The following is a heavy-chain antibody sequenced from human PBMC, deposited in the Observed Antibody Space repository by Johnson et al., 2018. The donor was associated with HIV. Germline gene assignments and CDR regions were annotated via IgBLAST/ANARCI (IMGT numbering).Heavy chain of an antibody. Sequence: VQLLESGGGVVQPGRSLRLSCAASGFTFSSYAMHWVRQAPGKGLEWVAVISYDGSNKYYADSVKGRFTISRDNSKNTLYLQMNSLRAEDTAVYYCARDQYSSSWYDAFDIWGQGTMVTVSS. CDR1: GFTFSSYA. J-gene: IGHJ3*02. CDR3: ARDQYSSSWYDAFDI. D-gene: IGHD6-13*01. CDR2: ISYDGSNK. V-gene: IGHV3-30-3*01.